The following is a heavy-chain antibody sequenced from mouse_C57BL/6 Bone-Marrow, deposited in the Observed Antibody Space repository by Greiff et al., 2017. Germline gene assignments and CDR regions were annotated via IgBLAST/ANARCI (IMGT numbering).Heavy chain of an antibody. CDR2: IYPRSGNT. J-gene: IGHJ3*01. CDR1: GYTFTSYG. V-gene: IGHV1-81*01. CDR3: ARLDYYGSSSFAY. D-gene: IGHD1-1*01. Sequence: QVQLQQSGAELARPGASVKLSCKASGYTFTSYGISWVKQRTGQGLEWIGEIYPRSGNTYYNEKFKGKATLTADKSSSTAYMELRSLTSADSAVYFCARLDYYGSSSFAYWGQGTLVTVSA.